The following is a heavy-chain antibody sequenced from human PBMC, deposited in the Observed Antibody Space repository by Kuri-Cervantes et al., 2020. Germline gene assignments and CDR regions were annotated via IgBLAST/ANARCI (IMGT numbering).Heavy chain of an antibody. CDR1: GGSFSGYY. Sequence: GSLRLSCAVYGGSFSGYYWSWIRQPPGKGLEWIGEINHSGSTNYNPSLKSRVTISVDTSKNQFSLKLSSVTAADTAVYYCARDADYYDSSGLGAFDIWGQGTMVTVSS. D-gene: IGHD3-22*01. CDR3: ARDADYYDSSGLGAFDI. V-gene: IGHV4-34*01. CDR2: INHSGST. J-gene: IGHJ3*02.